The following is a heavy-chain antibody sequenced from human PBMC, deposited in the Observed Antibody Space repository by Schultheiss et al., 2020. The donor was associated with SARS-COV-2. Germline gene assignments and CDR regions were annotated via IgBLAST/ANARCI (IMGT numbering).Heavy chain of an antibody. CDR2: IIPILGTA. J-gene: IGHJ6*02. Sequence: SVKVSCKASGGTFTSYAISWVRQAPGQGLEWLGGIIPILGTAHYAQKFQGRVTITADESTRTVDMELSSLRSEDMAVYYCARDSMFDYDIVTGHYMGRLGNDYYGMDVWGQGTTVTVSS. CDR1: GGTFTSYA. V-gene: IGHV1-69*13. CDR3: ARDSMFDYDIVTGHYMGRLGNDYYGMDV. D-gene: IGHD3-9*01.